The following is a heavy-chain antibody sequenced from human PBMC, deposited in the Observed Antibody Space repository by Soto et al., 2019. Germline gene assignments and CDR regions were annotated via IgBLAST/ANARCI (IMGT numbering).Heavy chain of an antibody. Sequence: EVQLVESGGGLVKPGGSLRLSCAASGFTFSSYSMNWVRQAPGKGLEWVSSISSSSSYIYYADSVKGRFTISRDNAKNSLYLQMNSLRAEDTAVYYCARSPSSSDAFDIWGQGTMVTVSS. CDR1: GFTFSSYS. CDR2: ISSSSSYI. V-gene: IGHV3-21*01. D-gene: IGHD6-6*01. CDR3: ARSPSSSDAFDI. J-gene: IGHJ3*02.